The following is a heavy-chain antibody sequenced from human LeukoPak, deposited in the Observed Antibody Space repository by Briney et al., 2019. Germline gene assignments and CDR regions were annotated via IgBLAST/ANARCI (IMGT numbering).Heavy chain of an antibody. CDR2: ISGSGGST. V-gene: IGHV3-23*01. J-gene: IGHJ4*02. D-gene: IGHD3-10*01. CDR1: GFTFSSYA. CDR3: AKVPALLWFGDYFDY. Sequence: PGGSLRLSCAASGFTFSSYAMSWVRQAPGKGLEWVSAISGSGGSTYYADSVKGRFTISRDNSKNTLYLQMNSLRAEDTAVYYCAKVPALLWFGDYFDYWGQGTLVTVSS.